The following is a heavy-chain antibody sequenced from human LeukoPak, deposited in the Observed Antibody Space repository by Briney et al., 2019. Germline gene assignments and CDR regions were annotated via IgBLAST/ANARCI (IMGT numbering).Heavy chain of an antibody. D-gene: IGHD6-19*01. Sequence: ASVKVSCKASGYTLTGYHMHWVRQAPGQGLEWMGWINPDSGGTNYAQKFQGSVTMTRDTSISTAYMELSRLRSSDTAVYYCARGAVAGIDIWGQGTLVTVSS. CDR1: GYTLTGYH. J-gene: IGHJ3*02. CDR3: ARGAVAGIDI. CDR2: INPDSGGT. V-gene: IGHV1-2*02.